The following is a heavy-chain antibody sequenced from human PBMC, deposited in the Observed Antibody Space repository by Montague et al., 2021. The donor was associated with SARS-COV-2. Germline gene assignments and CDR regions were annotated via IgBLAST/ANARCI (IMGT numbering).Heavy chain of an antibody. V-gene: IGHV4-4*02. J-gene: IGHJ6*02. D-gene: IGHD6-13*01. CDR3: ATLSRRTAAGTRDYFGLDV. CDR2: IFHSGTI. Sequence: SETLSLTCRVSGDSISTTTWWTWVRQTPGKGLEWIVEIFHSGTINHNPSLKSRASISVDKSINQFSLRLSSLIAADTAVYYCATLSRRTAAGTRDYFGLDVWGQGTTVVVSS. CDR1: GDSISTTTW.